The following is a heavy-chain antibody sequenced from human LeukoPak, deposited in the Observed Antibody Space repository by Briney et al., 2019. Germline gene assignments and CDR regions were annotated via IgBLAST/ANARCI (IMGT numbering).Heavy chain of an antibody. CDR1: GYSFTSYW. V-gene: IGHV5-10-1*01. CDR2: IDPSDSYT. CDR3: ARHPYYDSSGYS. J-gene: IGHJ4*02. Sequence: GESLKISCKGSGYSFTSYWISWVRQMPGKGLEWMGRIDPSDSYTNYSPSFQGHVTISADKSTSTAYLQWSSLKASDTAMYYCARHPYYDSSGYSWGQGTLVTVSS. D-gene: IGHD3-22*01.